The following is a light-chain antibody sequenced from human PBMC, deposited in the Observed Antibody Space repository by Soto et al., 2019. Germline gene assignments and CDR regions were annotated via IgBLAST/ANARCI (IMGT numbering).Light chain of an antibody. V-gene: IGKV3-15*01. CDR2: GAS. Sequence: EIVMTQSPATLSVSPGERVTLSCRASQSVSTNLAWYQQKPGQAPRLLIYGASTRATGISARFSGSGSETEFTLTISSLQSEDFAVYHCQQYSNWPITFGQGTRLEIK. J-gene: IGKJ5*01. CDR1: QSVSTN. CDR3: QQYSNWPIT.